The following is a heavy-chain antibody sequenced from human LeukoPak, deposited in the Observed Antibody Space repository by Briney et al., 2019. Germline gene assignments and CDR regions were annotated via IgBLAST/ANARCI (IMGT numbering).Heavy chain of an antibody. J-gene: IGHJ4*02. CDR2: IIPILGIA. D-gene: IGHD3-10*01. CDR1: GGTFSSYA. V-gene: IGHV1-69*04. CDR3: AHSISYGSGSLDY. Sequence: SVTVSCKASGGTFSSYAISWVRQAPGQGLEWMGRIIPILGIANYAQKLQGRVTITADKSTSTAYMELSSLRSEDTAVYYCAHSISYGSGSLDYWGQGTLVTVSS.